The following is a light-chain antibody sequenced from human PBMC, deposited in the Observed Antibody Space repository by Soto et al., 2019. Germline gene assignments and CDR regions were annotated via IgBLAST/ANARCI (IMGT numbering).Light chain of an antibody. V-gene: IGKV1-9*01. CDR1: QGISSY. J-gene: IGKJ2*01. CDR3: QQLNSYPYT. Sequence: DIQLTQSPSFLSASVGDRVTITCRASQGISSYLAWYQQKPGKAPKLLIYAASTLQSGVPSRFSGSGSVTEVTLTISSLQPEDFATYYCQQLNSYPYTFGQGTKLEIK. CDR2: AAS.